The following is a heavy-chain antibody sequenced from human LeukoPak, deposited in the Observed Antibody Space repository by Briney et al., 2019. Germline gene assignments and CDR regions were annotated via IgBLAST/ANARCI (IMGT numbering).Heavy chain of an antibody. CDR2: ITSDGSST. J-gene: IGHJ4*02. CDR1: GFTFSSYG. CDR3: TREYPASFDY. V-gene: IGHV3-74*01. Sequence: GGSLRLSCAASGFTFSSYGMHWVRQAPGEGLVWVSRITSDGSSTRYADSVKGRFTISRDNAKNTLCLQMNSLRAEDTAVYYCTREYPASFDYWGQGTLVTVSS.